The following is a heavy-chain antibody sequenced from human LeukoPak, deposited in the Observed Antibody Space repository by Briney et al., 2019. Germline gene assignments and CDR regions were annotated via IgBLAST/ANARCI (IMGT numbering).Heavy chain of an antibody. V-gene: IGHV3-30-3*01. CDR3: AMNNPRFDY. J-gene: IGHJ4*02. CDR2: ISYDGSNK. Sequence: PGGSLRLSCAASGFTFSSYAMHWVRQAPGKGLEWVAVISYDGSNKYYADSVKGRFTISRDNSKNTLYLQMNSLRAEDTAVYYCAMNNPRFDYWGQGTLVTVSS. CDR1: GFTFSSYA. D-gene: IGHD2/OR15-2a*01.